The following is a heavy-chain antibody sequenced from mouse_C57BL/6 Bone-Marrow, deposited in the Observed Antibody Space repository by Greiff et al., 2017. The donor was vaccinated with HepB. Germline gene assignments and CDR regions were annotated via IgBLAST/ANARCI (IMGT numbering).Heavy chain of an antibody. CDR2: IDPENGDT. V-gene: IGHV14-4*01. CDR1: GFNIKDDY. CDR3: TTAGMVYSNYDVDY. Sequence: VQLQQSGAELVRPGASVKLSCTASGFNIKDDYMHWVKQRPEQGLEWIGRIDPENGDTEYASKFQGKATITADTSSNTAYLQLSSLTSEDTAVYYCTTAGMVYSNYDVDYWGQGTSVTVSS. J-gene: IGHJ4*01. D-gene: IGHD2-5*01.